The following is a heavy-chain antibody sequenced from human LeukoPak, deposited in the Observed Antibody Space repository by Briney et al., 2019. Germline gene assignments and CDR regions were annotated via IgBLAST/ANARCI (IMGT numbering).Heavy chain of an antibody. CDR3: ARVARYSPMY. CDR1: GFNFRDSY. Sequence: GGSLGLSCAASGFNFRDSYMSWIRQAPGKGLEWVSYISGSSDYTNYADSVKGRLTISRDNAKNSLYLQMNSLRADDTAVYYCARVARYSPMYWGQGALVTVSS. D-gene: IGHD5-18*01. V-gene: IGHV3-11*06. CDR2: ISGSSDYT. J-gene: IGHJ4*02.